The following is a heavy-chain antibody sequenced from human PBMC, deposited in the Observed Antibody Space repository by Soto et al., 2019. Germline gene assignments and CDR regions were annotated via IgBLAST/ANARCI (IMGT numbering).Heavy chain of an antibody. Sequence: GGSLRLSCAASGFTFSTYDMHWVRQAPGKGLEWVALIEYDGSDKYYADSVKGRFTISRDNSKNTLYLQMNSLGAEDTAVYYCARDSRVGWFDPWGQGTLVTVYS. CDR1: GFTFSTYD. J-gene: IGHJ5*02. CDR3: ARDSRVGWFDP. CDR2: IEYDGSDK. V-gene: IGHV3-33*01.